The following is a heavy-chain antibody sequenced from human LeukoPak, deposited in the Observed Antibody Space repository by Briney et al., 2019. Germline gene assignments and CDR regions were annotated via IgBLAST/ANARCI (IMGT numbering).Heavy chain of an antibody. D-gene: IGHD3-16*01. CDR2: IHNGGST. J-gene: IGHJ4*02. V-gene: IGHV4-61*02. CDR1: GGAINSGSYY. Sequence: SSETLSLTCTVSGGAINSGSYYWSWIRQAAGKGLEWIGRIHNGGSTNYNPSLKSRVTLSIDTSNDQFSLKLTSVTAADTAVYYCARGSNYVWGRRDYWGQGTLVTISS. CDR3: ARGSNYVWGRRDY.